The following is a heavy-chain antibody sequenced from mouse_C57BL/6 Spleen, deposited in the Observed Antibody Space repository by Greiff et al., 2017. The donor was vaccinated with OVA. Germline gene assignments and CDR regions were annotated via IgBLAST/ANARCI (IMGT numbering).Heavy chain of an antibody. Sequence: VKLQQPGAELVMPGASVKLSCKASGYTFTSYWMHWVKQRPGQGLEWIGEIDPSDSYTNYNQKFKGKSTLTVDKSSSTAYMQLSSLTSEDSAVYYCARRGWVYYFDYWGQGTTLTVSS. D-gene: IGHD3-3*01. V-gene: IGHV1-69*01. CDR3: ARRGWVYYFDY. J-gene: IGHJ2*01. CDR2: IDPSDSYT. CDR1: GYTFTSYW.